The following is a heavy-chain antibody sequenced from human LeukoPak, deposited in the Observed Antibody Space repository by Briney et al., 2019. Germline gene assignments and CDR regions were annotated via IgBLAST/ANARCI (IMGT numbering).Heavy chain of an antibody. CDR1: GFTFSSYS. Sequence: KPGGSLRLSCAASGFTFSSYSMNWVRQAPGKGLEWVSSISSSSSYIYYADSVKGRFTISRDNAKNSLYLQMNSLRAEDTAVYFCARVSSSWSVAPFDYWGQGTLVTVSS. J-gene: IGHJ4*02. D-gene: IGHD6-13*01. V-gene: IGHV3-21*01. CDR3: ARVSSSWSVAPFDY. CDR2: ISSSSSYI.